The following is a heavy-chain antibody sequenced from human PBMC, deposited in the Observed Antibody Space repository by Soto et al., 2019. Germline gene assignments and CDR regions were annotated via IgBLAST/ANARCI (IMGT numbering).Heavy chain of an antibody. CDR3: FFLCNDTPSALIYF. J-gene: IGHJ4*01. V-gene: IGHV4-30-2*01. CDR2: INYSGSF. Sequence: LQTWSDTWVGSGGTTSSEGYFWCCIRQQKRKGLEWIGHINYSGSFYHDPSLKSRVTMSLDTSKHQFSLRLSSVTAVDTVVYYFFFLCNDTPSALIYF. CDR1: GGTTSSEGYF. D-gene: IGHD3-22*01.